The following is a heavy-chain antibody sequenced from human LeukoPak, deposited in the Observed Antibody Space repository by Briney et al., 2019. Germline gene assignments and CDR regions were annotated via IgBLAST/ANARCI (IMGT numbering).Heavy chain of an antibody. Sequence: GGSLRLSCAASGFTFDDYTMHWVRQAPGKGLEWGSLISWDGGSTYYADSVKGRFTISRDNSKNSLYLQMNSLRTEDTALYYCAKDSANSYGLGCFDLWGRGTLVTVSS. V-gene: IGHV3-43*01. CDR2: ISWDGGST. CDR3: AKDSANSYGLGCFDL. J-gene: IGHJ2*01. CDR1: GFTFDDYT. D-gene: IGHD5-18*01.